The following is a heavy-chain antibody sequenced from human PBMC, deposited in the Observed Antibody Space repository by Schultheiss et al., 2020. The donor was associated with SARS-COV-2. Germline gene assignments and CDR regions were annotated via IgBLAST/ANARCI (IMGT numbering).Heavy chain of an antibody. D-gene: IGHD2-2*01. CDR1: GGSISSYY. CDR3: ARLGPIVVVAGAKNWFDP. J-gene: IGHJ5*02. Sequence: SQTLSLTCHISGGSISSYYWSWIRQPPGKGLEWIGYIYYSGSTNYNPSLKSRVSISVDTSKKQFSLRLSSVTAADTAVYYCARLGPIVVVAGAKNWFDPWGQGTLVTVSS. V-gene: IGHV4-59*01. CDR2: IYYSGST.